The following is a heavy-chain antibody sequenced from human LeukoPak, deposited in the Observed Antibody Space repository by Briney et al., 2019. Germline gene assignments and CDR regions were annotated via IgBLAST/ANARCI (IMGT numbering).Heavy chain of an antibody. CDR2: INHSGST. Sequence: SETLSLTCAVYGVSFSGYYWSWIRQPPGKGLEWIGEINHSGSTNYNPSLKSRVTMLVGMSKNQFSLKLSSVTAADTAVYYCARGGDSSGYYLQDAFDIWGQGTMVTVSS. CDR3: ARGGDSSGYYLQDAFDI. CDR1: GVSFSGYY. J-gene: IGHJ3*02. V-gene: IGHV4-34*01. D-gene: IGHD3-22*01.